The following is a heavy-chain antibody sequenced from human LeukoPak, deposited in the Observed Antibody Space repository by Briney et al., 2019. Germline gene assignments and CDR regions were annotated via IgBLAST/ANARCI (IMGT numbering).Heavy chain of an antibody. CDR1: GFTFSSYS. CDR2: IYTGGST. D-gene: IGHD6-13*01. Sequence: GGSLRLSCAASGFTFSSYSMNWVRQAPGKGLEWVSVIYTGGSTYYADSVKGRFTISRDNSKNTLYLQMNSLRVEDTAVYYCVRGSGSYSSRSGTWGQGTLVTVSS. J-gene: IGHJ5*02. CDR3: VRGSGSYSSRSGT. V-gene: IGHV3-53*01.